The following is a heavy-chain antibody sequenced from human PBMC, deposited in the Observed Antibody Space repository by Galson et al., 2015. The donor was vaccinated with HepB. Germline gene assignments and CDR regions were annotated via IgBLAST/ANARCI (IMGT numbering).Heavy chain of an antibody. Sequence: SLRLSCAASGFTFSSHFMNRVRQAPGKGLEWVAYLSSTSRYIYYADSVKGRFTISRDSDKNSLYLQMNSLRADDTAVYYCARVYDGDDAGEDYGMDVWGPRATVTVSS. J-gene: IGHJ6*02. CDR2: LSSTSRYI. CDR1: GFTFSSHF. CDR3: ARVYDGDDAGEDYGMDV. V-gene: IGHV3-21*01. D-gene: IGHD4-17*01.